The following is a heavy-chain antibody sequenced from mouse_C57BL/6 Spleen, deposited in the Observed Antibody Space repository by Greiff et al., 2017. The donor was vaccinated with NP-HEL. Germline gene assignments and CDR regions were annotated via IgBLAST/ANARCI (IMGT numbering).Heavy chain of an antibody. V-gene: IGHV1-5*01. D-gene: IGHD2-4*01. Sequence: VQLQQSGTVLARPGASVKMSCKTSGYTFTSYWMHWVKQRPGQGLEWIGAIYPGNSDTSYNQKFKGKAKLTAVTSASTAYMELSSLTTEDSAVYYCTRFEDYGYWYFDVWGTGTTVTVSS. CDR3: TRFEDYGYWYFDV. CDR1: GYTFTSYW. J-gene: IGHJ1*03. CDR2: IYPGNSDT.